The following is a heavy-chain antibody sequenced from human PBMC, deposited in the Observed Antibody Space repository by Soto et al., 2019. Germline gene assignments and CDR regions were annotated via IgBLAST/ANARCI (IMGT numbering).Heavy chain of an antibody. CDR3: AKLGYYDILTQPTGRPNASHI. D-gene: IGHD3-9*01. CDR1: GFAFDDYA. V-gene: IGHV3-43D*04. Sequence: PGGSLRLSCAASGFAFDDYAMHWVRQAPGKGLEWVSLISWDGGSTYYADSVKGRFTISRDNSKNSLYLQMNSLRAEDTALYYCAKLGYYDILTQPTGRPNASHIWGQAI. CDR2: ISWDGGST. J-gene: IGHJ3*02.